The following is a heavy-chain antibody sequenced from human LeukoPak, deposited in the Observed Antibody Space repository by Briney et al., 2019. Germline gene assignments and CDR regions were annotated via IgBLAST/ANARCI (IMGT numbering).Heavy chain of an antibody. CDR2: IYYSGST. CDR3: ARGPYCGGDCYTFDY. D-gene: IGHD2-21*02. CDR1: GGSISSYY. Sequence: SETLSLTCTVSGGSISSYYWSWIRQPPGKGLEWIGYIYYSGSTNYNPSLKIRVTISVDTSKNQFSLKLSSVTAADTAVYYCARGPYCGGDCYTFDYWGQGTLVTVSS. J-gene: IGHJ4*02. V-gene: IGHV4-59*01.